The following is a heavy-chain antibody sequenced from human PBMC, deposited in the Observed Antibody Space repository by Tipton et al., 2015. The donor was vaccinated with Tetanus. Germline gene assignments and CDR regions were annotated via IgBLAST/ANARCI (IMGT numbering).Heavy chain of an antibody. CDR3: ARLYCSGGSCFQDY. CDR1: GYSFISHD. CDR2: MNPKGGTI. D-gene: IGHD2-15*01. Sequence: QSGAEVKQPGASVKVSCKASGYSFISHDIFWVRQATGQGLEWLGWMNPKGGTIGTAQKFQGRFTMTRDTSINTAYMELSILRSEDTAVYYCARLYCSGGSCFQDYWGQGTLVTVSS. J-gene: IGHJ4*02. V-gene: IGHV1-8*01.